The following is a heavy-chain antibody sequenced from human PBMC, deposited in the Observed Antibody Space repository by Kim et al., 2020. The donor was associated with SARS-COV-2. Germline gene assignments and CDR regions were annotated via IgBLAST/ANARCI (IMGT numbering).Heavy chain of an antibody. CDR2: IKEDSNQK. Sequence: GGSLRLSCAASGFSIDTYWMFWVRQAPGKGPEWVASIKEDSNQKDYLDSIKGRSIISRDNARNAAFLQINRLRAEDTALYYCARDPYTKAFDLCGRGTRV. D-gene: IGHD1-1*01. V-gene: IGHV3-7*01. CDR3: ARDPYTKAFDL. J-gene: IGHJ3*01. CDR1: GFSIDTYW.